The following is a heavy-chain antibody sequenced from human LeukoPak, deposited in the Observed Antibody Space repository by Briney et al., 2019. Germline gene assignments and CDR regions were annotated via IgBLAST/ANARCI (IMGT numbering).Heavy chain of an antibody. V-gene: IGHV3-23*01. D-gene: IGHD6-19*01. Sequence: GGSLRLSCAASGFTFSSYAMSWVRQAPGKGLEWVSAISGSGGSTYYADSVKRRFTIPRDNPKNTLYLQMNTLRAEDTAVYYCAKGAAIIAVASLDYWGQGTLVTVSS. CDR1: GFTFSSYA. CDR3: AKGAAIIAVASLDY. CDR2: ISGSGGST. J-gene: IGHJ4*02.